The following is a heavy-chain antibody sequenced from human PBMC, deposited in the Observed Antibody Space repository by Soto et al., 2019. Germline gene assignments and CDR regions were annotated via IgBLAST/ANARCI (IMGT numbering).Heavy chain of an antibody. V-gene: IGHV1-8*01. CDR2: MNPNSGNT. CDR1: GYTFTSYD. CDR3: AREKTSYGMDV. J-gene: IGHJ6*02. Sequence: QVQLVQSGAEVKKPGASVKVSCKASGYTFTSYDINWVRQATGQGLEWMGWMNPNSGNTGYAQKFQGRVTMTRNTSISTAYMELSSXXSEXXXXXXXAREKTSYGMDVWGQGTTVTVSS.